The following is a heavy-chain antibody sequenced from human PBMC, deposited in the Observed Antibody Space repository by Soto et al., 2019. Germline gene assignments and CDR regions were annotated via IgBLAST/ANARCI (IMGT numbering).Heavy chain of an antibody. V-gene: IGHV3-33*01. D-gene: IGHD2-15*01. J-gene: IGHJ4*02. CDR1: GFTFSIYG. CDR2: IWYDGNNK. Sequence: GSLRLSCAASGFTFSIYGMHWVRQAPGKGLEWVAVIWYDGNNKYYADSVKGRFTISRDNSKNTLYLQMNSLRAEDTAVYYCARGRFCSGGSCYSVYFDYWGQGTLVTVSS. CDR3: ARGRFCSGGSCYSVYFDY.